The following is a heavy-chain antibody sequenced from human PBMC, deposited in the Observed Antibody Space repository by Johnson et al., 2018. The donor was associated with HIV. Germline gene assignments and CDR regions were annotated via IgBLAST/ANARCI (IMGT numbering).Heavy chain of an antibody. CDR2: ISYDGSNK. CDR3: ARRQMITFGGDHDAFDI. J-gene: IGHJ3*02. D-gene: IGHD3-16*01. V-gene: IGHV3-30*19. Sequence: QVQLMESGGGVVQPGRSLRLSCAASGFTFSSYGMHWVRQAPGKGLEWVAVISYDGSNKYYADSVKGRFTISRDNSKNTLYLQMNSLRAEDTALYYCARRQMITFGGDHDAFDIWGQGTMVTVSS. CDR1: GFTFSSYG.